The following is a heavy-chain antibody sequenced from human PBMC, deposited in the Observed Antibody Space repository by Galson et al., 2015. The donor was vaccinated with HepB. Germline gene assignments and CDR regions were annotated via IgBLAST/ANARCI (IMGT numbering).Heavy chain of an antibody. CDR2: ISSSSNTI. Sequence: SLRLSCAVSGFTFSSYSLNWVRQAPGKGLEWVSYISSSSNTIYYADSVKGRFTISRDNAKNAVHLQMNSLRAEDTAVYYCTRVYSSGWTPDYWGQGTLVTASS. CDR3: TRVYSSGWTPDY. D-gene: IGHD6-19*01. CDR1: GFTFSSYS. V-gene: IGHV3-48*01. J-gene: IGHJ4*02.